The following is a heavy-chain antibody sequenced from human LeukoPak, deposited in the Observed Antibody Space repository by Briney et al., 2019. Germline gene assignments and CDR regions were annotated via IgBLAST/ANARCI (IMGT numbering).Heavy chain of an antibody. CDR3: VAHYYGSGSYLGFDY. J-gene: IGHJ4*02. CDR1: GGSISSYY. CDR2: IYTSGST. Sequence: SETLSLTCTVSGGSISSYYWSWIRQPAGKGLEWIGRIYTSGSTNYNPSLESRVTMSVDTSKNQFSLKLSSVTAADTAVYYCVAHYYGSGSYLGFDYWGQGTLVTVSS. V-gene: IGHV4-4*07. D-gene: IGHD3-10*01.